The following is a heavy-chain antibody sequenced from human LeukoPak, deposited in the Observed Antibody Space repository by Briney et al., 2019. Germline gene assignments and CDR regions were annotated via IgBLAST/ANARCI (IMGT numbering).Heavy chain of an antibody. J-gene: IGHJ4*02. CDR2: VVQTEHEIT. D-gene: IGHD2-8*02. V-gene: IGHV4-34*12. CDR1: GRPQKVYH. CDR3: ARVPHYWQEPFDF. Sequence: SDTVSLPCGVWGRPQKVYHGLGPRDPREKAGEGIGYVVQTEHEITNYHPALKSRVTISGDTSKNPFALELTSLTAADTAMYYCARVPHYWQEPFDFWGQGTLVTVSS.